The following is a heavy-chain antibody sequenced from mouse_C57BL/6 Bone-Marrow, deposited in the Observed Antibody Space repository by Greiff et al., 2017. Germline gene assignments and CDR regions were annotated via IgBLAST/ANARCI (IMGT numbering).Heavy chain of an antibody. CDR3: ARRGWLLGFCWYFDF. CDR1: GYTFTDYN. V-gene: IGHV1-18*01. CDR2: INPNNGGT. D-gene: IGHD2-3*01. J-gene: IGHJ1*03. Sequence: EVQLQQSGPELVQPGASVKIPCKASGYTFTDYNMDWVKQSPGKSLEWIGDINPNNGGTIYNQKFKGKATLTVDMSSSTAYMELRSLTSENTAVYYGARRGWLLGFCWYFDFWDRGTAVTVSS.